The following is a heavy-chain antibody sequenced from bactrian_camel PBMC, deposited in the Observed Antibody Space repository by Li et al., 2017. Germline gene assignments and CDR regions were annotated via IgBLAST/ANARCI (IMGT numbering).Heavy chain of an antibody. D-gene: IGHD2*01. CDR1: GYTGSGNC. J-gene: IGHJ4*01. CDR3: AVDPRPPDVHIAVVVRATTDS. V-gene: IGHV3S31*01. CDR2: IYPGIGRI. Sequence: DVQLVESGGGAVQTGGSLRLLCEASGYTGSGNCMGWFRQAPGKEREGVAAIYPGIGRIFYSDSVKGRFTVSTDNAKRTTYLEMNNLKPEDTAMYYCAVDPRPPDVHIAVVVRATTDSGARGPRSPSP.